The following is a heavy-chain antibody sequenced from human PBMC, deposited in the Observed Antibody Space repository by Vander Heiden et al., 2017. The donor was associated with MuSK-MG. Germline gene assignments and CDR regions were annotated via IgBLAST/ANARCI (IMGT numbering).Heavy chain of an antibody. V-gene: IGHV3-30-3*01. J-gene: IGHJ4*02. D-gene: IGHD3-3*01. CDR2: ISYDGSNK. Sequence: QVQLVESGGGVVQPGRSLRLSCAAPGFTFSGYAMHWVRQAPGKGLEWVAVISYDGSNKYYADSVKGRFTISRDNSKNTLYLQMNSLRAEDTAVYYCARDPIYDFWSGYFDYWGQGTLVTVSS. CDR1: GFTFSGYA. CDR3: ARDPIYDFWSGYFDY.